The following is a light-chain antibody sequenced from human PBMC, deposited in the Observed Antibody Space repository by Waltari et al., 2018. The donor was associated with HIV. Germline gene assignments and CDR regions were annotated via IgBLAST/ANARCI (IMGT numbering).Light chain of an antibody. V-gene: IGKV1D-12*01. J-gene: IGKJ5*01. CDR2: GAS. CDR1: QGISSW. CDR3: QQTNYFPIT. Sequence: DIQMTQFPSSMSASLGDRVTITCRATQGISSWLAWYQQKPGKAPKLLMSGASILERGISSRFSGKGSGTDFTLTITSLQPEDVAIYYCQQTNYFPITFGQGTRLEIK.